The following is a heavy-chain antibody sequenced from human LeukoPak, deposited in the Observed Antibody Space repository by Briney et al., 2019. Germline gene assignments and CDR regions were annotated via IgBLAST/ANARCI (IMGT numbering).Heavy chain of an antibody. CDR2: ISYDGSNK. V-gene: IGHV3-30-3*01. J-gene: IGHJ5*02. CDR3: ARDTSTLNWFDP. Sequence: GRSLRLSCAASGFTFSSYAMHWVRQAPGKGLEWVAVISYDGSNKYYADSVKGRFTISRDNSKNTLYLQMNSLRAEDTAVYYCARDTSTLNWFDPWGQGTLVTVSS. CDR1: GFTFSSYA.